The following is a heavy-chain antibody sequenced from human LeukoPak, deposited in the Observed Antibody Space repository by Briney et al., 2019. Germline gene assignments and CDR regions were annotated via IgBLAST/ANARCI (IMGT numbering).Heavy chain of an antibody. V-gene: IGHV4-59*01. J-gene: IGHJ4*02. D-gene: IGHD4/OR15-4a*01. CDR1: GGSISVYY. CDR3: AGVANYRSGERLDY. CDR2: IYSNGRT. Sequence: PSETLSLTCTVFGGSISVYYWTWIRQPPGKDLEWIGYIYSNGRTDYNPSLKSRVTISVDTSKNQFSLKLGSVTAADTAVYYCAGVANYRSGERLDYWGQGTLVTVSS.